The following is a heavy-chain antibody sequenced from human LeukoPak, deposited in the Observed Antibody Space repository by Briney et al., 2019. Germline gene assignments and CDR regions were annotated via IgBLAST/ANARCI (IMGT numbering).Heavy chain of an antibody. CDR2: IWYDGSNK. CDR3: ARDKDTAMAFDY. Sequence: GGSLRLSCAASGFTFSSYGMHWVRQAPGKGLEWVAVIWYDGSNKYYADSVKGRFTISRDNSKNTLYLLMNSLRAEDTAVYYCARDKDTAMAFDYWGQGTLVTVSS. D-gene: IGHD5-18*01. V-gene: IGHV3-33*01. J-gene: IGHJ4*02. CDR1: GFTFSSYG.